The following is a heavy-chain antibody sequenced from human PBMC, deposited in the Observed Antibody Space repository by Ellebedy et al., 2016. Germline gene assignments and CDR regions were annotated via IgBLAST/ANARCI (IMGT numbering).Heavy chain of an antibody. CDR1: GFTFSSYA. D-gene: IGHD5-18*01. V-gene: IGHV3-23*01. CDR2: ISGSGGST. J-gene: IGHJ3*02. CDR3: AKDQLAGYSYGRDAFDI. Sequence: GESLKTSXAASGFTFSSYAMSWVRQAPGKGLEWVSAISGSGGSTYYADSVKGRFTISRDNSKNTLYLQMNSLRAEDTAVYYCAKDQLAGYSYGRDAFDIWGQGTMVTVSS.